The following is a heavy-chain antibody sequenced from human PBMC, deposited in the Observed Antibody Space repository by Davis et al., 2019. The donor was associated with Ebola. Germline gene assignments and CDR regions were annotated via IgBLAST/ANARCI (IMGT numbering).Heavy chain of an antibody. CDR3: ARDRPGILGASY. J-gene: IGHJ4*02. CDR2: IHRRTNI. Sequence: MPSETLSLTCAVSGASFSDKYWWRWSRPSPGQGLEWIGEIHRRTNINYYPSLKSRVTISVAESANEFSLRLYSVTAGDTAVYYCARDRPGILGASYWGQGILVTVSS. V-gene: IGHV4-4*02. CDR1: GASFSDKYW. D-gene: IGHD3-10*01.